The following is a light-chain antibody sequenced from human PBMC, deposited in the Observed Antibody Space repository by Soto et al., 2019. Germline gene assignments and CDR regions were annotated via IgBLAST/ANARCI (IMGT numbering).Light chain of an antibody. CDR1: QRVSSHS. V-gene: IGKV3-20*01. CDR2: GAS. J-gene: IGKJ1*01. Sequence: EIVLTQSPGTLSLSPGERATLSCRASQRVSSHSLAWYQQKPGQAPRLLIYGASSRATGIPDRFSASGSGTYFTLTSRRLDPEDFAVYYWHHCRWSFWTFGQGTKVEVK. CDR3: HHCRWSFWT.